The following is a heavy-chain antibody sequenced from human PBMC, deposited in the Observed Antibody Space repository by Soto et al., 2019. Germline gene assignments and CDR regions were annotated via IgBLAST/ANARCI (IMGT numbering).Heavy chain of an antibody. CDR2: ISGTGGIT. CDR1: GFTFSSYA. Sequence: EVQLLESGGGLVQPGGSLRLSCAASGFTFSSYAMNWVRQAPGKGLEWVSVISGTGGITYQADSVKGRFTISRDNSKNTLYLQMDSLRAEDTAVYFCAKEETVISHYYYYYGMDVWGQGTTVTVSS. D-gene: IGHD4-4*01. J-gene: IGHJ6*02. V-gene: IGHV3-23*01. CDR3: AKEETVISHYYYYYGMDV.